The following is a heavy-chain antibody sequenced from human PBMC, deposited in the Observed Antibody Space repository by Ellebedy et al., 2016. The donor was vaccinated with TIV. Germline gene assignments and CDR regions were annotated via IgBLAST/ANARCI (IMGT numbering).Heavy chain of an antibody. J-gene: IGHJ5*02. V-gene: IGHV3-21*01. CDR2: ISSSSSYI. Sequence: GESLKISCAASGFTFSSYSMNWVRQAPGKGLEWVSSISSSSSYIYYADSVKGRFTISRANAKNSLYLQMNSLRAEDTAVYYCASGYDFWSGYMAAGFDPWGQGTLVTVSS. CDR1: GFTFSSYS. CDR3: ASGYDFWSGYMAAGFDP. D-gene: IGHD3-3*01.